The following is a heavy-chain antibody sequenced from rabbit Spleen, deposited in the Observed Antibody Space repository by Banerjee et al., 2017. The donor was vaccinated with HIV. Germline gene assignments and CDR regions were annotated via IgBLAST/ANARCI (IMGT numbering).Heavy chain of an antibody. V-gene: IGHV1S43*01. Sequence: QEQLVESGGGLVQPEGSLTLTCKASGIDFSNYFYMYWVRQAPGKGLELIAWIYTRDGSTYYASWVNGRFTISSHNAQNTLFLQLNSLTAADTATYFCVREVAARFSLWGQGTLVTVS. J-gene: IGHJ4*01. CDR1: GIDFSNYFY. CDR2: IYTRDGST. D-gene: IGHD4-1*01. CDR3: VREVAARFSL.